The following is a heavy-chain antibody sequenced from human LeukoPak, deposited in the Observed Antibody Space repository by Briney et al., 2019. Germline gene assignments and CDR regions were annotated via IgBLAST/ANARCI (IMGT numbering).Heavy chain of an antibody. Sequence: PGGSLRLSCAASGFTFYTHAMSWVRQAPGRGLEWVSAITGSGSGTYYPDSVKGRFTISRGNSKNTLYLQMNSLRPEDTAVYYCEGHYYDTSGYFVYWGQGTLVTVSS. CDR2: ITGSGSGT. CDR1: GFTFYTHA. J-gene: IGHJ4*02. D-gene: IGHD3-22*01. CDR3: EGHYYDTSGYFVY. V-gene: IGHV3-23*01.